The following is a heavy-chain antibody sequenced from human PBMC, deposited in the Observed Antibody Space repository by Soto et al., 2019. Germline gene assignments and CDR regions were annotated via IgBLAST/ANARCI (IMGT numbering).Heavy chain of an antibody. J-gene: IGHJ4*02. CDR3: ARRRASDYGGNNNPYYFDY. Sequence: SETLSLTCSVSGASVSSYYWSWFRQPVGKGLEWIGRIHSSGNVNYNPSLQHRVIISIDTSKNQFYLNVNSVTAEDTAVYYCARRRASDYGGNNNPYYFDYWGQGTLVTVSS. V-gene: IGHV4-4*07. CDR1: GASVSSYY. CDR2: IHSSGNV. D-gene: IGHD4-17*01.